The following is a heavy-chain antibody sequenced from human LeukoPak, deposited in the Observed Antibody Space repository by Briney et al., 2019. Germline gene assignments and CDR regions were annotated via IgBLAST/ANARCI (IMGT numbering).Heavy chain of an antibody. Sequence: SETLSLTCTVSGGSISSYYWSWIRQPPGKGLEWIAYIYTSGSTNYNPSLKSRVTISVDTSKNQFSLKLSSVTAVDTAVYYCARGDYYDSTAYFDYWGQGTLVTVSS. CDR1: GGSISSYY. CDR2: IYTSGST. CDR3: ARGDYYDSTAYFDY. J-gene: IGHJ4*02. D-gene: IGHD3-22*01. V-gene: IGHV4-4*09.